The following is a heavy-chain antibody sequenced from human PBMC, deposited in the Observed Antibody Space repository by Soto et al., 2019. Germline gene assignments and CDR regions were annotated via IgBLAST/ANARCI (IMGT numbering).Heavy chain of an antibody. D-gene: IGHD5-18*01. CDR2: IYYNGKT. V-gene: IGHV4-31*03. CDR3: ARDNTATGSGYFDY. CDR1: GGSISNGAYY. J-gene: IGHJ4*02. Sequence: QVQLQESGPGLVKPSQTLSLTCTVSGGSISNGAYYWSWVRQHPGRGLEWIGYIYYNGKTYYNPSLKSRFTISVDTSENQFSLKLRSVPATDTAVYFCARDNTATGSGYFDYWGRGTLVTVSS.